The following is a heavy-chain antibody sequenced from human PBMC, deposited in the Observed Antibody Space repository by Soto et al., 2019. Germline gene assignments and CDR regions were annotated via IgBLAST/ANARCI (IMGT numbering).Heavy chain of an antibody. Sequence: ASVKVSCKASGYTFTSYAMYWVRQAPGQRLEWMGWINAGNGNTKYSQKFQGRVTITRDTSASTAYMELSSLRSEDTAVYYCARGRSSTSCPYGMDVWGQGTTVTVSS. CDR2: INAGNGNT. CDR1: GYTFTSYA. J-gene: IGHJ6*02. CDR3: ARGRSSTSCPYGMDV. V-gene: IGHV1-3*01. D-gene: IGHD2-2*01.